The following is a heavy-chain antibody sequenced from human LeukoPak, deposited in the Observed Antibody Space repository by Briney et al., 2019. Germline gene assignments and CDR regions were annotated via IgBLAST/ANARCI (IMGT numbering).Heavy chain of an antibody. Sequence: GGSLRLSCAASGFTFSSYEMNWVRQAAGKGLEWVSYISSSGSTIYYADSVKGRFTISRDNAKNSLYLQMNSLRAEDTAVYYCAATPYYDSSGYYPTGEAFDIWGQGTMVTVSS. CDR3: AATPYYDSSGYYPTGEAFDI. J-gene: IGHJ3*02. CDR1: GFTFSSYE. CDR2: ISSSGSTI. V-gene: IGHV3-48*03. D-gene: IGHD3-22*01.